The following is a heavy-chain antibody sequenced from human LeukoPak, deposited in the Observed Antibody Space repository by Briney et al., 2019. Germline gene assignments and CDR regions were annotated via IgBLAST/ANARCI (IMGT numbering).Heavy chain of an antibody. CDR2: ISAYNGNT. V-gene: IGHV1-18*01. D-gene: IGHD6-19*01. CDR3: ARRGLEIPVADY. Sequence: GASVKVSCKASGYTFTSYGISWVRQAPGQGLAWMGWISAYNGNTNYAQKLQGRVTMTTDTSTSKAYMELRSLRSDDTAAYYCARRGLEIPVADYWGQGTLVTVSS. J-gene: IGHJ4*02. CDR1: GYTFTSYG.